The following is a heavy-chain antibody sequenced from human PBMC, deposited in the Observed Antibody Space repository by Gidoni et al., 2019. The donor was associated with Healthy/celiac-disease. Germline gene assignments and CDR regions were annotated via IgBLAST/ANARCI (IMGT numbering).Heavy chain of an antibody. J-gene: IGHJ4*02. Sequence: EVQLLESGGGLVQPGGSLRLSCAASGFTFSSYAMSWVRQAPGKGLEWVSAISGSGGSTYYADSVKGRFTISRDNSKNTLYLQMNSLRAEDTAVYYCAKDDGVWELLPATFDYWGQGTLVTVSS. D-gene: IGHD1-26*01. CDR2: ISGSGGST. V-gene: IGHV3-23*01. CDR3: AKDDGVWELLPATFDY. CDR1: GFTFSSYA.